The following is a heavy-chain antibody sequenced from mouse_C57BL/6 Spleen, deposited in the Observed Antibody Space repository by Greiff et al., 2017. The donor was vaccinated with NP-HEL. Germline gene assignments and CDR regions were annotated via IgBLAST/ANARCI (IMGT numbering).Heavy chain of an antibody. Sequence: QVHVKQSGAELARPGASVKLSCKASGYTFTSYGISWVKQRTGQGLEWIGEIYPRSGNTYYNEKFKGKATLTADKSSSTAYMELRSLTSEDSAVYFCARNSNYDYWGQGTTLTVSS. D-gene: IGHD2-5*01. J-gene: IGHJ2*01. V-gene: IGHV1-81*01. CDR2: IYPRSGNT. CDR3: ARNSNYDY. CDR1: GYTFTSYG.